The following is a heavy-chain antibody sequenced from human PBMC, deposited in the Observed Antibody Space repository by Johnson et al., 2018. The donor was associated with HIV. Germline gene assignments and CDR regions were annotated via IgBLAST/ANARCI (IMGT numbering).Heavy chain of an antibody. J-gene: IGHJ3*02. D-gene: IGHD2-2*01. CDR1: GFTFSSYT. Sequence: QVHLVESGGGVVQPGRSLRLSCAASGFTFSSYTMHWVRQAPGKGLEWVAVISYDGSNKYYADSVKGRFTISRDNAKNSLYLQMNSLRAEDTALYYCARVLEQFDAFDIWGQGTMVTVSS. CDR2: ISYDGSNK. V-gene: IGHV3-30-3*01. CDR3: ARVLEQFDAFDI.